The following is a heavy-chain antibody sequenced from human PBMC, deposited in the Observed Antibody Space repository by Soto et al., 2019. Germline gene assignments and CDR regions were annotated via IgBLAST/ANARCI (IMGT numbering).Heavy chain of an antibody. D-gene: IGHD3-10*01. Sequence: SGPTLVNPTQTLTLTCTFSGFSFTTTGMCVSWIRQPPGKALEWLALIEWNDDKYYSASLKTRLTISKDTFENQVVLTTTNLDPVDTATYYCARSIRGPRRYYGMDVWGQGTTVTVSS. CDR2: IEWNDDK. CDR1: GFSFTTTGMC. J-gene: IGHJ6*02. CDR3: ARSIRGPRRYYGMDV. V-gene: IGHV2-70*13.